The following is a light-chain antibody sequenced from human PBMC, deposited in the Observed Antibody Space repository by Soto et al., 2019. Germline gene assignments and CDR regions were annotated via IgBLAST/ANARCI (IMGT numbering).Light chain of an antibody. CDR1: TSYIGPYDH. CDR3: SSYAGNYIYV. CDR2: AVS. Sequence: QSVLTQPRSVSGSPGQSVTIPCTRTTSYIGPYDHVAWYQQHPGKAPILIIFAVSNRPSGVPDRFSGSKSGNTDSLTISGLQAEDEADYYCSSYAGNYIYVFATGTKVTVL. V-gene: IGLV2-11*01. J-gene: IGLJ1*01.